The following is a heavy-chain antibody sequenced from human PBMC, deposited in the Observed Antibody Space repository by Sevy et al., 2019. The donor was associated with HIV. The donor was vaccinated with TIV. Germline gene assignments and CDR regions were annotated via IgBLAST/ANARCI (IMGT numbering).Heavy chain of an antibody. D-gene: IGHD6-19*01. CDR3: ARARSSGWYDFDY. V-gene: IGHV4-39*01. CDR2: IYYSGST. CDR1: GCSISSSSYY. J-gene: IGHJ4*02. Sequence: SETLALTCTVSGCSISSSSYYWGWIRQPPGQGLEWTGGIYYSGSTYYNPSLKSRVTISVDTSRNQFSLKLSSVTAADTAVYYCARARSSGWYDFDYWGQGTLVTVSS.